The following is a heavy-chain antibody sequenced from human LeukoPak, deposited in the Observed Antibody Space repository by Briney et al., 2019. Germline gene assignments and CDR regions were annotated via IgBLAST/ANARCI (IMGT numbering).Heavy chain of an antibody. CDR1: GGSFSGYY. J-gene: IGHJ4*02. CDR3: ARVRY. V-gene: IGHV4-34*01. CDR2: INHSGST. Sequence: SETLSLTCAVYGGSFSGYYWSWIRQPPGKGLEWIGEINHSGSTNYNPSLKSRVTISVDTSKNQFSLKLSSVTAADAAVYYCARVRYWGQGTLVTVSS.